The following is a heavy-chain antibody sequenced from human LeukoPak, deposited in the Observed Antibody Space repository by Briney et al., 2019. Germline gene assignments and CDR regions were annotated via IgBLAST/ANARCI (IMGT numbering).Heavy chain of an antibody. V-gene: IGHV3-30*18. D-gene: IGHD6-19*01. CDR2: ISYDGSNK. CDR3: AKDGPSIAVAGTPGY. CDR1: GFTFDTYG. J-gene: IGHJ4*02. Sequence: GGSLRLSCVASGFTFDTYGLHWVRQAPGKGLEWVAVISYDGSNKYYADSVKGRFTISRDNSKNTLYLQMNSLRAEDAAVYYCAKDGPSIAVAGTPGYWGQGTLVTVSS.